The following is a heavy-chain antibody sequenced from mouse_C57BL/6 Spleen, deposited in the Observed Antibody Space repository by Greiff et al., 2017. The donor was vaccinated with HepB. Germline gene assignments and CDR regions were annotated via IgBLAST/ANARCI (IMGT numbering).Heavy chain of an antibody. D-gene: IGHD2-4*01. CDR1: GYTFTDYY. J-gene: IGHJ3*01. V-gene: IGHV1-19*01. CDR3: ALNYDYDLAWFTY. Sequence: EVQLQQSGPVLVKPGASVKMSCKASGYTFTDYYMNWVKQSHGKSLEWIGVINPYNGGTSYNQKFKGKATLTVDKSSSTAYMELNSLTSEDSAVYYCALNYDYDLAWFTYWGQGTLVTVSA. CDR2: INPYNGGT.